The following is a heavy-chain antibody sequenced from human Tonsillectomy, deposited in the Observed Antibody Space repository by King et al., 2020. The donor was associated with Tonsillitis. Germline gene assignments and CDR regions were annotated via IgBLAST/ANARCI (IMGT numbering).Heavy chain of an antibody. J-gene: IGHJ5*02. CDR1: GYTFLSYD. V-gene: IGHV1-8*01. CDR2: MNPDRGNT. Sequence: VQLVQSGAEVKKPGASVKVSCKASGYTFLSYDVNWVRQASGQGLEWMGWMNPDRGNTGYAQNFQGRVTMPWNTSISTAYMELSSLRSEDTAVYYCTRGRWYDPWGQGTLVTVSS. CDR3: TRGRWYDP.